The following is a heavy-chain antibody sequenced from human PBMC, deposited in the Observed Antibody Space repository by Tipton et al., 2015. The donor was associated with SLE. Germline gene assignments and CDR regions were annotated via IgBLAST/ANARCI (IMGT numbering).Heavy chain of an antibody. CDR3: ATSGYDSLSWFDP. V-gene: IGHV4-61*08. CDR2: VYDIGTT. D-gene: IGHD5-12*01. Sequence: TLSLTCVVSGASISTEGYSWSWIRQSPQKGLEWIGYVYDIGTTNYNPSVMSRVIVSMDTSRNQVSLKLLSVTAADTAVYYCATSGYDSLSWFDPWGQGTPVTVSS. J-gene: IGHJ5*02. CDR1: GASISTEGYS.